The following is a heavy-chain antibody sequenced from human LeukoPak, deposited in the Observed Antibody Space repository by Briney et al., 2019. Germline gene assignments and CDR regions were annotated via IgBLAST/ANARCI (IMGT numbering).Heavy chain of an antibody. J-gene: IGHJ4*02. CDR2: INPNSGGP. Sequence: ASVKVSRKASGYTFTGYYMHWVRQAPGQGLEWMGWINPNSGGPDYAQKFQGRVTMTRDTSISTAYMELSGLRSDDTAVYFCARDGFADWGQGTLVTVSS. CDR1: GYTFTGYY. CDR3: ARDGFAD. V-gene: IGHV1-2*02.